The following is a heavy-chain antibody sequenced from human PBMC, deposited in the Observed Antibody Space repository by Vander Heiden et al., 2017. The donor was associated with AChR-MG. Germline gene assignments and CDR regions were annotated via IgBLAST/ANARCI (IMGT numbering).Heavy chain of an antibody. J-gene: IGHJ4*02. CDR1: GYTFTSYD. CDR3: ARANVLRFLRRGNYFDY. Sequence: QVQLVQSGAEVKKPGASVKVSCKASGYTFTSYDINWVRQATGQGLEWMGWMNPNSGNTGYAQKFQGRVTMTRNTSISTAYMELSSLRSEDTAVYYCARANVLRFLRRGNYFDYWGQGTLVTVSS. V-gene: IGHV1-8*01. CDR2: MNPNSGNT. D-gene: IGHD3-3*01.